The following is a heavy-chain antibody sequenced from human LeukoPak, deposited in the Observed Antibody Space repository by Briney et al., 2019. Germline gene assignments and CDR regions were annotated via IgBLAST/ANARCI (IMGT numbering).Heavy chain of an antibody. J-gene: IGHJ4*02. CDR3: AAGDSFFADFDY. D-gene: IGHD3-10*01. CDR2: IVVGSGNT. V-gene: IGHV1-58*01. CDR1: GFTFTSSA. Sequence: SVKVSCKASGFTFTSSAVQWVRQARGQRLEWIGWIVVGSGNTNYAQKFQERVTITRDMSTSTAYMELSSLRSEDTAVYYCAAGDSFFADFDYWGQGTLVTVSS.